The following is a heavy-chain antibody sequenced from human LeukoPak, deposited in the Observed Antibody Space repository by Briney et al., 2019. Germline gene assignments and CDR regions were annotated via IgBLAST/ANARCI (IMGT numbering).Heavy chain of an antibody. Sequence: GGSLTLSCAASGFTFSHYSMNWVRQAPGKGLEWVSSISRNSRHVYYGGSVWGRFTISRDDAQNSLFLQMNSLRAEDMAVYYCVREFMGMGGTTAYLHYWGQGTLVTVSS. CDR1: GFTFSHYS. V-gene: IGHV3-21*01. J-gene: IGHJ1*01. CDR2: ISRNSRHV. CDR3: VREFMGMGGTTAYLHY. D-gene: IGHD1-26*01.